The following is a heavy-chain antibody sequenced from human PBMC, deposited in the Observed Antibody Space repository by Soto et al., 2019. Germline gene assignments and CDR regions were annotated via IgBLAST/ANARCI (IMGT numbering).Heavy chain of an antibody. D-gene: IGHD2-2*01. J-gene: IGHJ6*02. V-gene: IGHV3-23*01. Sequence: EVQLLESGGGLVQPGGSLRLSCAASGFTFSSYAMSWVRQAPGKGLEWVSAISGSGGSTYYADSVKGRFTISRDNSKNTLYLQMNSLRAEDTAVYYCAKGGGVVVPAVGYYGMDVWGQGTTVTVSS. CDR1: GFTFSSYA. CDR3: AKGGGVVVPAVGYYGMDV. CDR2: ISGSGGST.